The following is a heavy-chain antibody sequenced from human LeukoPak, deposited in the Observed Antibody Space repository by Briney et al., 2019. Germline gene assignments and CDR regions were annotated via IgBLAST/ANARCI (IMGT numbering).Heavy chain of an antibody. CDR3: ASTPLGYEYSGSYGGGY. D-gene: IGHD1-26*01. CDR1: GFTFSSYS. V-gene: IGHV3-21*01. J-gene: IGHJ4*02. Sequence: PGRSLRLSCAASGFTFSSYSMNWVCQAPGKGLEWVSSISSSSSYIYYADSVKGRFTISRDNAKNSLYLQMNSLRAEDTAVYYCASTPLGYEYSGSYGGGYWGQGTLVTVSS. CDR2: ISSSSSYI.